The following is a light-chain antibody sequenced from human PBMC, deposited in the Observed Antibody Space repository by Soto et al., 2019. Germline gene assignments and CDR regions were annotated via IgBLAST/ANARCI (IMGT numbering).Light chain of an antibody. J-gene: IGLJ2*01. CDR2: EVS. CDR3: SSYTSSSPLGVV. Sequence: QSVLTQPASVSGSPGQSITISCTGTSSDVGGYNYVSWYQQHPGKAPKLMIYEVSNRPSGVSNRFSGSKSGNTASLTISGLQAEDEADYYCSSYTSSSPLGVVFGGGTKVTVL. V-gene: IGLV2-14*01. CDR1: SSDVGGYNY.